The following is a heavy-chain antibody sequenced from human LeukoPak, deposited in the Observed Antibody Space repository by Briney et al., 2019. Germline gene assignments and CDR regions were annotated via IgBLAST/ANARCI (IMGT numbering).Heavy chain of an antibody. D-gene: IGHD3-3*01. CDR3: ARSFGVAGFDI. Sequence: SGPALVKPPQTLTLTCTFSGFSLSTSGMCVSWIRQPPVKALEWLALIDWDDDKYYSTSLKTRLTISKDTPKNQVVLTMDNMDPVDNTTYYCARSFGVAGFDIWGQGTMVTVSS. J-gene: IGHJ3*02. CDR1: GFSLSTSGMC. CDR2: IDWDDDK. V-gene: IGHV2-70*01.